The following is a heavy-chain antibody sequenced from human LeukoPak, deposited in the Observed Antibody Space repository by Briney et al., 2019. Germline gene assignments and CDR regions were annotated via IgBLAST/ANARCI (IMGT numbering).Heavy chain of an antibody. CDR3: ARAHIAAAGYPFDY. CDR2: ISSSGSTI. V-gene: IGHV3-11*01. J-gene: IGHJ4*02. Sequence: GSLRLSCAASGFTFSYYYMSWIRQAPGKGLEWVSYISSSGSTIYYADSVKGRFTISRDNAKNSLYLQMNSLRAEDTAVYYCARAHIAAAGYPFDYWGQGTLVTVSS. D-gene: IGHD6-13*01. CDR1: GFTFSYYY.